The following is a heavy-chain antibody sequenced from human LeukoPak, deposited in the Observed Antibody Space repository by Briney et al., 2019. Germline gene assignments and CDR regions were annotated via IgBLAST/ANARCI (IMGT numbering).Heavy chain of an antibody. CDR3: ARDPRYNWNDFLDY. J-gene: IGHJ4*02. V-gene: IGHV3-33*08. D-gene: IGHD1-20*01. CDR2: IWYDGSNK. Sequence: GRSLRLSCAASGFTFSSYGMHWVRQAPGKGLEWVAVIWYDGSNKYYADSVKGRFTISRDNSKNTLYLQMNSLRAEDTAVYYCARDPRYNWNDFLDYWGQGTLVTVSS. CDR1: GFTFSSYG.